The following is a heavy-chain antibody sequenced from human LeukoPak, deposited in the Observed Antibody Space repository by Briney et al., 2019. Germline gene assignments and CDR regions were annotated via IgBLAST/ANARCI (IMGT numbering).Heavy chain of an antibody. CDR2: IYYSGST. D-gene: IGHD3-9*01. Sequence: PSQTLSLTCTVSGGSISSGGYYWSWIRQHPGKGLEWIGYIYYSGSTYYNPSLKSRVTISVDASKNQFSLKLSSVIAADTAVYYCARGCDYDILTGYSHDAFDIWGQGTMVTVSS. V-gene: IGHV4-31*03. CDR1: GGSISSGGYY. CDR3: ARGCDYDILTGYSHDAFDI. J-gene: IGHJ3*02.